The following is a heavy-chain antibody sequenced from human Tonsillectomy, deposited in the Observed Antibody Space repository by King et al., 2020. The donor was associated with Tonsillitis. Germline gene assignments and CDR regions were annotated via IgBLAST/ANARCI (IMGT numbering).Heavy chain of an antibody. CDR2: IYYSGRT. D-gene: IGHD4-17*01. Sequence: VQLQESGPGLVKPSQTLSLTCAVSGGSISSGGYSWNWIRQPPGKGLEWIGYIYYSGRTDYNPSLKIRVTISVDTSKNQFSLKLSSVTAADAAVYYCARGYGDYIFDYWGQGALVTVSS. V-gene: IGHV4-30-4*07. J-gene: IGHJ4*02. CDR1: GGSISSGGYS. CDR3: ARGYGDYIFDY.